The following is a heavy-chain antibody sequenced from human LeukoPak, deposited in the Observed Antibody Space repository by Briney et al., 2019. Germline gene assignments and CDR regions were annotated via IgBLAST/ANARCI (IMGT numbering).Heavy chain of an antibody. CDR1: GFTFSSYA. V-gene: IGHV3-23*01. D-gene: IGHD2-2*01. Sequence: GGCLRLSCAASGFTFSSYAMSWVRQAPGKGLEWVSAISGSGGSTYYADSVKGRFTISRDNSKNTLYLQMNSLRAEDTAVYYCSKDLREYCSSTTCYAFDYWGQGTLVTVSS. CDR3: SKDLREYCSSTTCYAFDY. J-gene: IGHJ4*02. CDR2: ISGSGGST.